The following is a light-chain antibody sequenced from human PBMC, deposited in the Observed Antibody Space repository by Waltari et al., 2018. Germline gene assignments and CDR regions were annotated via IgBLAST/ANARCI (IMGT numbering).Light chain of an antibody. CDR3: QSYDSSLSGSV. Sequence: QSVLTQPPSVSGAPGQRVTISGTGSSSNIVAGYDVHWYQQLPGTAPKLLIYGNSNRPSGVPDRFSGSKSGTSASLAITGLQAEDEADYYCQSYDSSLSGSVFGGGTKLTVL. CDR1: SSNIVAGYD. J-gene: IGLJ2*01. V-gene: IGLV1-40*01. CDR2: GNS.